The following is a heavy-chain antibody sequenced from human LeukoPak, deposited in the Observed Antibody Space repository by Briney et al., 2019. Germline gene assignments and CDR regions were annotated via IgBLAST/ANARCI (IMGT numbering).Heavy chain of an antibody. CDR1: GFTFSNAW. D-gene: IGHD4-17*01. CDR2: IKSKTDGGTT. Sequence: GGSLRLSCAASGFTFSNAWMSRVRQAPGKGLEWVGPIKSKTDGGTTDYAAPVKGRFTISRDDSKNTLYLQMNSLKTEDTAVYYCTTDQSTVTTLYYYYYMDVWGKGTTVTVSS. J-gene: IGHJ6*03. V-gene: IGHV3-15*01. CDR3: TTDQSTVTTLYYYYYMDV.